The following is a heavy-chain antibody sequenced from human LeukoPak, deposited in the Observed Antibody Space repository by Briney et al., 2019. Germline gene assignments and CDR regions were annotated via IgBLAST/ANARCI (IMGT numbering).Heavy chain of an antibody. CDR2: IFYSGST. CDR1: GGSISSDTSY. Sequence: SETLSLTCTVSGGSISSDTSYWSWIRQHPEKGLEWIGYIFYSGSTYYNPSLKSRLTVSVDTSKNQFSLRLSSVTAADTAVYYCARTLDNVLRFLEPFDYWGQGTLVTVSS. D-gene: IGHD3-3*01. J-gene: IGHJ4*02. CDR3: ARTLDNVLRFLEPFDY. V-gene: IGHV4-31*03.